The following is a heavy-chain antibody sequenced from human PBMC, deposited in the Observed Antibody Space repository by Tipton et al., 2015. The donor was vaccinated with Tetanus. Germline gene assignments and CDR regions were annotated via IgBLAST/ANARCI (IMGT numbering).Heavy chain of an antibody. V-gene: IGHV4-61*08. CDR3: VRANYEFPTKGPFAY. D-gene: IGHD3-3*01. Sequence: TLSLTCSVSGGSLRSGDYQWNWIRQPPGKGLEWLAYISPRGRSNSNYSLKSRITISQDKSKNQFSLRLTSVTAADTAVYYCVRANYEFPTKGPFAYWGPGSLVIVSS. J-gene: IGHJ4*02. CDR2: ISPRGRS. CDR1: GGSLRSGDYQ.